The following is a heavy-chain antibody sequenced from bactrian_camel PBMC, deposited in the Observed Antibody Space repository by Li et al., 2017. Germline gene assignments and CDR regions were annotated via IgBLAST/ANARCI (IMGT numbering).Heavy chain of an antibody. Sequence: HVQLVESGGGSVQPGGSLRLSCVASGFTYDGYCMMWFRQAAGKEREGVATIDEDGLKTYADSVKGRFTISQDNAKNTVYLQMNSLKPEDTAIYYGAADRTVCWWVPAASGYEYDWGQGTQVTVS. CDR3: AADRTVCWWVPAASGYEYD. V-gene: IGHV3S1*01. D-gene: IGHD3*01. CDR2: IDEDGLK. J-gene: IGHJ4*01. CDR1: GFTYDGYC.